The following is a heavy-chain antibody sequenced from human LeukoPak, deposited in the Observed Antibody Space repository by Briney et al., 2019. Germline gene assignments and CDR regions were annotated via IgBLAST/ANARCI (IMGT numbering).Heavy chain of an antibody. CDR1: GFSLRNTGVG. J-gene: IGHJ4*02. D-gene: IGHD3-22*01. Sequence: SGPTLVKPTQTLTLTCTFSGFSLRNTGVGVGWIRQPPGKAPEWLALIYWNDDKDYRPSLKSRLTITEDSFKNQVVLTMTNMDPVDTATYYCAHRTPTYYYDSSGYYFRYWGQGTLVTVSS. CDR3: AHRTPTYYYDSSGYYFRY. V-gene: IGHV2-5*01. CDR2: IYWNDDK.